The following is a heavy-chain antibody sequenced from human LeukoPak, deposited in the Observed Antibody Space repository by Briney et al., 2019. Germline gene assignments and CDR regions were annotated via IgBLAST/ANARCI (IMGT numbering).Heavy chain of an antibody. CDR2: INPNRGGT. J-gene: IGHJ4*02. V-gene: IGHV1-2*02. CDR3: ASSIYGSGSYIGY. Sequence: ASVKVSCKASGYTFTGYYMHWVRQAPGQGLEWMGWINPNRGGTNYAQKFQGRVTMTRDTSISTAYMELSRLRSDDTAVYYCASSIYGSGSYIGYWGQGTLVTVSS. CDR1: GYTFTGYY. D-gene: IGHD3-10*01.